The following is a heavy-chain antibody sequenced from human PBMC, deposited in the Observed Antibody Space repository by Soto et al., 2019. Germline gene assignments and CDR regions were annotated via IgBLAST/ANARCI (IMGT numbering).Heavy chain of an antibody. Sequence: EVQLVESGGGLVKPGGSLRLSCAASGFTFSNAWMSWVRQAPGKGLEWVGRIKSKIHGGTTDYVVPVKGRFTISRDDSKNTLYLQMNSLRAEDTAVYYCAKGWLEPYPFDYWGQGTLVTVSS. CDR3: AKGWLEPYPFDY. CDR1: GFTFSNAW. J-gene: IGHJ4*02. V-gene: IGHV3-15*01. D-gene: IGHD1-1*01. CDR2: IKSKIHGGTT.